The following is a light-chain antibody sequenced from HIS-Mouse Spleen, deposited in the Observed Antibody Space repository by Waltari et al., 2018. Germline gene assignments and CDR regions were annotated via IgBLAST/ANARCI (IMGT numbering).Light chain of an antibody. J-gene: IGLJ1*01. Sequence: QSALTQPRSVSRSPGQSVTISCTGTSSDFGGYHYVSWYQQHPGNAPKLMIYDVSKRPSGVPDRFSGSKSGNTASLTISGLQAEDEADYYCCSYAGSYTFPYVFGTGTKVTVL. V-gene: IGLV2-11*01. CDR2: DVS. CDR3: CSYAGSYTFPYV. CDR1: SSDFGGYHY.